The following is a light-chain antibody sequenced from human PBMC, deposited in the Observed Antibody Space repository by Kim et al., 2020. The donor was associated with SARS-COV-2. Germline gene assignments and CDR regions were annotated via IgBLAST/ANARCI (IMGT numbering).Light chain of an antibody. V-gene: IGKV3-20*01. CDR3: QQYRHLPLT. Sequence: ATEDRPTLFCRASQNVDSSFLDGYQQKPGQAPRLLIYGASTRATGIPDRFSGSGSGADFTLTITRLEPEDFAVYYCQQYRHLPLTFGGGTKVDIK. J-gene: IGKJ4*01. CDR1: QNVDSSF. CDR2: GAS.